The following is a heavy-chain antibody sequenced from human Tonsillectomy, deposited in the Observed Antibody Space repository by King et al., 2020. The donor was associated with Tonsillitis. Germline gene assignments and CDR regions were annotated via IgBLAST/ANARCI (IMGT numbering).Heavy chain of an antibody. CDR3: VGXXXSVXWXGVXXY. CDR1: GGSVSSGTYY. J-gene: IGHJ4*01. Sequence: MQLQESGPGLVKPSETLSLTCNVSGGSVSSGTYYWSWIRQPPGKGLEWIGYIHYGGSTDFNPSLKSRVTMSIDASKNQCSLKMRSVTAVDTAVYYCVGXXXSVXWXGVXXYWGXXTLVTV. V-gene: IGHV4-61*01. CDR2: IHYGGST. D-gene: IGHD3-16*01.